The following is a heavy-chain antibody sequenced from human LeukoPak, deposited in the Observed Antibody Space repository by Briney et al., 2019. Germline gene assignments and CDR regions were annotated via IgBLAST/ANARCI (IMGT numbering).Heavy chain of an antibody. Sequence: GGSLRLSCKASGYTFTGYSMHWVRQAPGQGLEWMGWINPNSGGTNYAQKFQGRVTMTRDTSISTDYLELSRLRSDDTAVYYCARVLSGYDIGYYYYMDVWGKGTTVAVSS. CDR1: GYTFTGYS. CDR2: INPNSGGT. V-gene: IGHV1-2*02. CDR3: ARVLSGYDIGYYYYMDV. J-gene: IGHJ6*03. D-gene: IGHD5-12*01.